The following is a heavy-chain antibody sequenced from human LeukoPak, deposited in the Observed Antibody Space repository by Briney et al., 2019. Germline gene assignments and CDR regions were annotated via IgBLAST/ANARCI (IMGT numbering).Heavy chain of an antibody. Sequence: ASVKVSCKASGYTFTSYHMHWVRQAPGQGLEWMGKINLSGGSTTYAQKFQGRVTMTRDTSTSTVYMGLSSLRSEDTAVYYCARDYVDDIPMIKDYWGQGTLVTVSS. V-gene: IGHV1-46*01. J-gene: IGHJ4*02. CDR3: ARDYVDDIPMIKDY. CDR1: GYTFTSYH. CDR2: INLSGGST. D-gene: IGHD2-8*01.